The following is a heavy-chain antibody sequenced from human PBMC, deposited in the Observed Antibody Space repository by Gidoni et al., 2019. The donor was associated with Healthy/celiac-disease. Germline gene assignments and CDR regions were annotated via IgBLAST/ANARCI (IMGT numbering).Heavy chain of an antibody. CDR1: GGSISSSSYY. V-gene: IGHV4-39*01. D-gene: IGHD3-3*01. Sequence: QLQLQESGPGLVKPSETLSLTCTVSGGSISSSSYYWGWIRQPPGKGLEWIGSIYYSGSTYYNPSLKSRVTISVDTSKNQFSLKLSSVTAADTAVYYCARRVSIFGVEKFDYWGQGTLVTVSS. CDR3: ARRVSIFGVEKFDY. CDR2: IYYSGST. J-gene: IGHJ4*02.